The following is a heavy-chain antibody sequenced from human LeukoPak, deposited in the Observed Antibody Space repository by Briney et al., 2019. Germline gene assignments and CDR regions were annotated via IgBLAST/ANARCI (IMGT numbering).Heavy chain of an antibody. Sequence: PGGSLRLSCAAAGLTFSSYAMSWVRQAPGKGLEWVSTISDSGGSTYYADSVKGRFTISRDNSKTTLYLQMNSLRAEDTALYYCVGGNRYYDSSGYSDPFDYWGQGALVTVSS. D-gene: IGHD3-22*01. J-gene: IGHJ4*02. CDR2: ISDSGGST. CDR1: GLTFSSYA. CDR3: VGGNRYYDSSGYSDPFDY. V-gene: IGHV3-23*01.